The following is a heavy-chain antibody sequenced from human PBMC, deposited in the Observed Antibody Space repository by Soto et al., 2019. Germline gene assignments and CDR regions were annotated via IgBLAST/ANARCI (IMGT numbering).Heavy chain of an antibody. CDR2: IYYSGST. V-gene: IGHV4-39*01. CDR1: GGSISSSSYY. D-gene: IGHD3-10*01. J-gene: IGHJ6*02. CDR3: ARAYGSGSCFRYYYYYGMDV. Sequence: SETLSLTCTVSGGSISSSSYYWGWIRQPPGKGLEWIGSIYYSGSTYYNPSLKSRVTISVDTSKNQFSLKLSSGTAADTAVYYCARAYGSGSCFRYYYYYGMDVWGQGTTVTVSS.